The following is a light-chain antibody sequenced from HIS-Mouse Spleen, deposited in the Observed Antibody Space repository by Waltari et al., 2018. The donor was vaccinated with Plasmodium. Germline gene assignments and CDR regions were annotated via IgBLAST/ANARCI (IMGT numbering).Light chain of an antibody. J-gene: IGKJ5*01. CDR3: QQYGSSPIT. V-gene: IGKV3-20*01. CDR2: GAS. Sequence: SVLTLSPSPLPLPPGASSTLACRPRQSVSSSYLAWYQQKPGQAPRLLILGASSRATGIPDRFSGSGSGTDFTLTISRLEPEDFAVYYCQQYGSSPITFGQGTRLEIK. CDR1: QSVSSSY.